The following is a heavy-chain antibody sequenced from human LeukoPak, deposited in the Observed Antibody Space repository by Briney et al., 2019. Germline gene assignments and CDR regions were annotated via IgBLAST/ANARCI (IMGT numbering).Heavy chain of an antibody. V-gene: IGHV4-39*07. CDR3: ARESKWGYSYGYSWN. D-gene: IGHD5-18*01. Sequence: SETLSLTCTVSGGSISSSSYYWGWIRQPPGKGLEWIGSMYFTGNTYSNPSLKSRVTISVDKSKNQFSLKLSSVTAADTAVYYCARESKWGYSYGYSWNWGQGTLVTVSS. CDR2: MYFTGNT. J-gene: IGHJ4*02. CDR1: GGSISSSSYY.